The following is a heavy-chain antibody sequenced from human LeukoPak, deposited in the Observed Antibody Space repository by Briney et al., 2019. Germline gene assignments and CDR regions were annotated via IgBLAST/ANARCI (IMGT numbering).Heavy chain of an antibody. J-gene: IGHJ4*02. CDR3: ARDGVRYAAGFDY. CDR2: ISTSGKTI. CDR1: GFTFSSYE. Sequence: PGGSLRLSCAASGFTFSSYEMNWVRQAPGKGLEWISYISTSGKTIYYADSVKGRFTISRDNSKNTLYLQMNSLRAEDTAAYYCARDGVRYAAGFDYWGQGTLVTVSS. D-gene: IGHD5-12*01. V-gene: IGHV3-48*03.